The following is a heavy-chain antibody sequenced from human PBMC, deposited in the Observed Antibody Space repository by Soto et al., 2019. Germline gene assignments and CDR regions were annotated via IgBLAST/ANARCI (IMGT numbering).Heavy chain of an antibody. CDR3: AKDFTPCTNNACRNFEH. J-gene: IGHJ1*01. Sequence: GGSLRLSCASSGFTFSSYAMSWVRQAPGKGLEWVSAISGSGTTTYYADSVKGRFTISRDNSKNTLYLQMNSLRAEDTALYYCAKDFTPCTNNACRNFEHWGQGTLVTVSS. D-gene: IGHD2-8*01. CDR2: ISGSGTTT. CDR1: GFTFSSYA. V-gene: IGHV3-23*01.